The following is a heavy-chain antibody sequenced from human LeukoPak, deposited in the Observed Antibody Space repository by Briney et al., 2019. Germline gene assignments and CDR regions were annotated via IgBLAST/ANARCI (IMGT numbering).Heavy chain of an antibody. CDR1: GFTFSDYY. CDR3: ARISGSYVFDY. D-gene: IGHD1-26*01. V-gene: IGHV3-11*03. Sequence: PGGSLRLSCAASGFTFSDYYMSWIRPAPGKGLEWVSYISSSTYTNYVDSVKGRFTISRDNAKNSMYLQMNSLRAEDTAVYYCARISGSYVFDYWGQGTLVTVSS. J-gene: IGHJ4*02. CDR2: ISSSTYT.